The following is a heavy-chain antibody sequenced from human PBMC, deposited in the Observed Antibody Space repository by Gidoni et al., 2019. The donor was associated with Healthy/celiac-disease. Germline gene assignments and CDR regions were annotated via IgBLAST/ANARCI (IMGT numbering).Heavy chain of an antibody. V-gene: IGHV3-33*01. CDR1: GFTFSSYG. Sequence: QVQLVESGGGVVQPGRSLRLSCAASGFTFSSYGMHWVRQAPGKGLEWVAVIWYDGSNKYYADSVKGRFTISRDNSKNTLYLQMNSLRAEDTAVYYCARDLNSGGVDYWGQGTLVTVSS. CDR3: ARDLNSGGVDY. J-gene: IGHJ4*02. D-gene: IGHD2-21*01. CDR2: IWYDGSNK.